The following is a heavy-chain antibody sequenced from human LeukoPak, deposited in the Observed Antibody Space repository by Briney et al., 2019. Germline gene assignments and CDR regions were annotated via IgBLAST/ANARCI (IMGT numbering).Heavy chain of an antibody. J-gene: IGHJ6*04. V-gene: IGHV3-48*03. CDR2: ISASGTLT. Sequence: GGSLRLSCAASGFSFSSYEMNWVRQAPGKGLEWISYISASGTLTHYADSVEGRFTISRDNAKNSLYLQMNSLRGEDTAVYYCARDGTPIYSSGWVYMDVWGKGTTVAISS. CDR1: GFSFSSYE. CDR3: ARDGTPIYSSGWVYMDV. D-gene: IGHD6-25*01.